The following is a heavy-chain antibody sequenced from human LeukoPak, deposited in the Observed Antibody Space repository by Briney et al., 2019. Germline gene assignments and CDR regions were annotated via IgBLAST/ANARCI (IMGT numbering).Heavy chain of an antibody. CDR1: GFTFISYA. Sequence: GGSLRLSCAASGFTFISYAMSWVRQAPGKGLEWVSTINASTYYADSVKGRFTISRDNSKNTLYLQMNSLRAEDTALYYCAKRSTYSFDYWGQGTLVTVSS. CDR2: INAST. V-gene: IGHV3-23*01. D-gene: IGHD3-3*01. J-gene: IGHJ4*02. CDR3: AKRSTYSFDY.